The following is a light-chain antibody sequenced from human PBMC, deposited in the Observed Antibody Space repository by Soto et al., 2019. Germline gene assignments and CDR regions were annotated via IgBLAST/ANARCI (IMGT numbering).Light chain of an antibody. V-gene: IGLV2-14*01. CDR1: SSDVGGYNY. Sequence: QSALTQPASVSGSPGQSITISCTGTSSDVGGYNYVSWYQQHPGKTPKLMIYEVSSRPSGVSDRFSGSKSGNTASLTISGLQAEDEADYDCSSYTASSTLSFGTGTKLTVL. CDR2: EVS. CDR3: SSYTASSTLS. J-gene: IGLJ1*01.